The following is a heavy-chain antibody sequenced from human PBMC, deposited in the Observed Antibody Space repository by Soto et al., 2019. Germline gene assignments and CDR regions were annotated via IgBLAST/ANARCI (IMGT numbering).Heavy chain of an antibody. D-gene: IGHD3-10*01. CDR1: GYTFTSYG. CDR2: ISAYNGNT. V-gene: IGHV1-18*01. J-gene: IGHJ4*02. Sequence: VSVKVSCKASGYTFTSYGISWVRQAPGQGLEWMGWISAYNGNTNYAQKLQGRVTMTTDTSTSTAYMELRSLRSDDTAVYYCARDDYTMVRGALLAPFDYWGQGTLVTVSS. CDR3: ARDDYTMVRGALLAPFDY.